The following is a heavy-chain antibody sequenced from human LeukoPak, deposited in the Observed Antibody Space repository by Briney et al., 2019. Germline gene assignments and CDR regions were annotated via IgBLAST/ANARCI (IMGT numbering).Heavy chain of an antibody. Sequence: SETLSLTCAVYGGSFSGYYWSWIRQPPGKGLEWIGEINHSGSTNYNPSLKSRVTISVDTSKNQFSLKLSSVTAADTAVYYCARVSSWLLWSIDHWGQGTLVTVSS. CDR3: ARVSSWLLWSIDH. J-gene: IGHJ4*02. CDR1: GGSFSGYY. CDR2: INHSGST. D-gene: IGHD3-10*01. V-gene: IGHV4-34*01.